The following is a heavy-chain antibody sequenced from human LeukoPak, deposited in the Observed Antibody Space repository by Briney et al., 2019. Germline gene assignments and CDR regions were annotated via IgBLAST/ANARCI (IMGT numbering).Heavy chain of an antibody. Sequence: PGGSLRLSCAASGFTFSDHAMDWVRQAPGKGLEWVGRIRNKANSYTTGYAASVRGRFTVSRDDSMNSLYLQMNSMKTEDTAVYYCTRLVGANDWGQGTLVTVSS. V-gene: IGHV3-72*01. CDR2: IRNKANSYTT. CDR3: TRLVGAND. D-gene: IGHD1-26*01. CDR1: GFTFSDHA. J-gene: IGHJ4*02.